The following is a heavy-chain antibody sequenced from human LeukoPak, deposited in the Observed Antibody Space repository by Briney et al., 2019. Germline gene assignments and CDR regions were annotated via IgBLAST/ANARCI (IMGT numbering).Heavy chain of an antibody. CDR1: GGSISSYY. Sequence: PSETLSLTCTVSGGSISSYYWSWIRQPAGKGLEWIGRIYTSGSTNYNPSLKSRVTMSVDTSKNQFSLKLSSVTAADTAVYYCARAARGARGASYYYYYMDVWGKGTTVTISS. D-gene: IGHD3-10*01. CDR3: ARAARGARGASYYYYYMDV. CDR2: IYTSGST. J-gene: IGHJ6*03. V-gene: IGHV4-4*07.